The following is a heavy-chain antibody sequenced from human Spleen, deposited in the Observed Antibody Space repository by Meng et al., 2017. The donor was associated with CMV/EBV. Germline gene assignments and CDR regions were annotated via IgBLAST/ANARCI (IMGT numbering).Heavy chain of an antibody. Sequence: GESLKISCAASGFTFRGHYMDWVRQAPGKGLEWVGLSRREGRTYTTDYAASVKGRFTISRDDSKKLLYLQMNSLKPEDTAVYYCAREGASVNYKYNWFDPWGQGTLVTVSS. V-gene: IGHV3-72*01. D-gene: IGHD1-7*01. J-gene: IGHJ5*02. CDR1: GFTFRGHY. CDR3: AREGASVNYKYNWFDP. CDR2: SRREGRTYTT.